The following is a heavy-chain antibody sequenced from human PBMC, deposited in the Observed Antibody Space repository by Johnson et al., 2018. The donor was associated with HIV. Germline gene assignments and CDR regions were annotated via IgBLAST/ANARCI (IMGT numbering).Heavy chain of an antibody. Sequence: MLLVESGGGLIQPGGSLRLSCAASGFTVSSNYMSWVRQAPGKGLEWVSVIYSGGSTYYADSVKGRFSISRDNSKNTLYLQMNSLRAEDTAVYYCAKGMGLSIGELSDAFHFWGLGTVVTVSS. CDR2: IYSGGST. V-gene: IGHV3-53*01. CDR1: GFTVSSNY. CDR3: AKGMGLSIGELSDAFHF. J-gene: IGHJ3*01. D-gene: IGHD3-10*01.